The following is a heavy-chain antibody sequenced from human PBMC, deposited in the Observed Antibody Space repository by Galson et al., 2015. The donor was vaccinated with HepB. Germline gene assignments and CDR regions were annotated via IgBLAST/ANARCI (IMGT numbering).Heavy chain of an antibody. CDR2: IDSGSSFK. Sequence: SLRLSCAASGFTFSHYGLNWVRQAPGKGLEWVSSIDSGSSFKYYTDSVKGRFTISRDNAKNSLYLQMNSLRTEDTAVYYCARGGITTVTISCWGPATPVTVSS. J-gene: IGHJ4*02. CDR1: GFTFSHYG. V-gene: IGHV3-21*01. D-gene: IGHD4-17*01. CDR3: ARGGITTVTISC.